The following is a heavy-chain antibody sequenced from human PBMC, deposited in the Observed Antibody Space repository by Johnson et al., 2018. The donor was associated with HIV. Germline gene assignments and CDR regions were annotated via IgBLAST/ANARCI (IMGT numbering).Heavy chain of an antibody. CDR2: IKQDGSQK. CDR1: GFTFSTHW. CDR3: AGGGAAAGTWDAFDM. J-gene: IGHJ3*02. V-gene: IGHV3-7*01. D-gene: IGHD6-13*01. Sequence: VQLMESGGGLVQPGGSLRLSCAASGFTFSTHWMTWVRQAPGKGLEWVANIKQDGSQKYYAGSVKGRFTISRDNAKNSLYLQMNSLRAEDTAVYYCAGGGAAAGTWDAFDMWGRGTVVTVSS.